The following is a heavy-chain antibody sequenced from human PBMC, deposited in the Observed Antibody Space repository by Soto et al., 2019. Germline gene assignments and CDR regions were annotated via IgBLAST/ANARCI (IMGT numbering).Heavy chain of an antibody. CDR3: ARKPGWNFDY. J-gene: IGHJ4*02. Sequence: PGGSLRLSCAASGFTFNSYAMSWVRQAPGKGLEWVSAISGSGGSTYYADSVKGRFTISRDNSKNTLYLQMNSLRAEDTALYYCARKPGWNFDYWGQGTLVTVSS. CDR1: GFTFNSYA. CDR2: ISGSGGST. V-gene: IGHV3-23*01. D-gene: IGHD6-19*01.